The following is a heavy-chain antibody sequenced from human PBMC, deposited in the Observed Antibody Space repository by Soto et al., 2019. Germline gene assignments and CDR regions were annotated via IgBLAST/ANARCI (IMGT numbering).Heavy chain of an antibody. CDR2: INHSGST. D-gene: IGHD7-27*01. V-gene: IGHV4-34*01. Sequence: LSLTCAVYGGSFSGYYWNWIRQPPGKGLEWIGEINHSGSTNYNPSLKSRVTISVDTSKNQFSLKLSSVTAADTAVYYCARGWGRIFDYWGQGTLVTVSS. CDR1: GGSFSGYY. CDR3: ARGWGRIFDY. J-gene: IGHJ4*02.